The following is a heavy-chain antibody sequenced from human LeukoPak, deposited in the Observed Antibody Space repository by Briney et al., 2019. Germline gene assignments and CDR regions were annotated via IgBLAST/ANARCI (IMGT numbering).Heavy chain of an antibody. D-gene: IGHD3-22*01. J-gene: IGHJ3*02. CDR1: GFTFSSYA. Sequence: GGSLRLSCAASGFTFSSYAMSWVRQAPGKGLEWVSAISGSGGSTYYADSVKGRFTISRDNSKNTLYLQMNSLRAEDTAVYYCAKDRYYYDSSGYYILVRAFDIWGQGTMVTVSS. CDR2: ISGSGGST. CDR3: AKDRYYYDSSGYYILVRAFDI. V-gene: IGHV3-23*01.